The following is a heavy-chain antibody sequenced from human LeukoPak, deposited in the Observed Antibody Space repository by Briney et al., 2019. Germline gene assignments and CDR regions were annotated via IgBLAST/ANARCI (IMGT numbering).Heavy chain of an antibody. Sequence: GGSLRLSCAASGFTFSSYWMSWVRQAPGKGLEWVANIKQDGSEKYHVDSVKGRFTISRDNAKNSLYLQMNSLRAEDTAVYYCARAHSIYDILTGYYPPYFDYWGQGTLVTVSS. D-gene: IGHD3-9*01. J-gene: IGHJ4*02. CDR3: ARAHSIYDILTGYYPPYFDY. V-gene: IGHV3-7*01. CDR2: IKQDGSEK. CDR1: GFTFSSYW.